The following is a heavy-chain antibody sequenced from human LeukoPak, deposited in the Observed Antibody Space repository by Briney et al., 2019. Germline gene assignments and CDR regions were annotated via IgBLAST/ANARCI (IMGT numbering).Heavy chain of an antibody. J-gene: IGHJ5*02. D-gene: IGHD6-25*01. Sequence: GESLKISCEGSGFTFAMYWIGWVRQMPGKGLECMGIIYPGNSETRYSPSFQGHVTISVDKSLRVTYLQWSSLKASGSAMYYCVLRASSGGSGDWFDPWGQGTLVTVSS. CDR3: VLRASSGGSGDWFDP. V-gene: IGHV5-51*01. CDR1: GFTFAMYW. CDR2: IYPGNSET.